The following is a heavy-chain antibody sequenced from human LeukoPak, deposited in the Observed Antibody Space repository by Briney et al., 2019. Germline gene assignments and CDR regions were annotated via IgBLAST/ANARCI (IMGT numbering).Heavy chain of an antibody. CDR3: AKGAHTIFEYMDV. D-gene: IGHD3-3*01. J-gene: IGHJ6*03. V-gene: IGHV3-11*04. CDR1: GFTFSDYY. CDR2: ISSSGTTI. Sequence: PGGSLRLSCAASGFTFSDYYITWIRQAPGKGLEWVSYISSSGTTIYYADSVKGRFTISRDNSKNTLYLQMNSLRAEDTAVYYCAKGAHTIFEYMDVWGKGTTVTVSS.